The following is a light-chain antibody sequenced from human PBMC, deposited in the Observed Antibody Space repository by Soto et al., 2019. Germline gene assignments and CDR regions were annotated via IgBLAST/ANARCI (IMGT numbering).Light chain of an antibody. CDR2: EVT. V-gene: IGLV2-14*01. CDR3: SSYTSSSTYV. Sequence: QSVLTQPASVSGSPGQSITISCTGTSSDVGGYNYVSWYQQHPGKAPKVMIYEVTNRPSGVSNRFSGSKSGNTASLSISGXXXXXXXDYYCSSYTSSSTYVFGTGTKVTVL. J-gene: IGLJ1*01. CDR1: SSDVGGYNY.